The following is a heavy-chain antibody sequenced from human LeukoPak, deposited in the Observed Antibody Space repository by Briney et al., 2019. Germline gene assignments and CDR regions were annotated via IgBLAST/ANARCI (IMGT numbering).Heavy chain of an antibody. J-gene: IGHJ4*02. CDR3: ARVDYYYDSSGYDIPEFDY. D-gene: IGHD3-22*01. Sequence: PSETLSLTCAVYGGSFSGYYWSWIRQPPGKGLEWIGEINHSGSTNYNPSLKSRVTISVDTSKNQFSLKLSSVTAADTAVYYCARVDYYYDSSGYDIPEFDYWGQGTLVTVSS. V-gene: IGHV4-34*01. CDR2: INHSGST. CDR1: GGSFSGYY.